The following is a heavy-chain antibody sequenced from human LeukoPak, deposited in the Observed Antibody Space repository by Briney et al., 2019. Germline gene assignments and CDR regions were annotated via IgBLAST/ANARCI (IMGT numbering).Heavy chain of an antibody. CDR2: INPNSGGT. V-gene: IGHV1-2*04. CDR1: GYTFTGYY. Sequence: ASVKVSCKASGYTFTGYYMHWVRQAPGQGLEWMGWINPNSGGTNYAQKFQGWVTMTRDTSISTAYMELSRLRSDDTAVYYCARDQTYYYDSSGYWSFDYWGQGTLVTVSS. D-gene: IGHD3-22*01. J-gene: IGHJ4*02. CDR3: ARDQTYYYDSSGYWSFDY.